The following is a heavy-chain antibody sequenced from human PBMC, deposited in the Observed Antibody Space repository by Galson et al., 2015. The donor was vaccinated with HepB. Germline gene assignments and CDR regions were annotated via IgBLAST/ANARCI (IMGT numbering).Heavy chain of an antibody. D-gene: IGHD5-18*01. CDR3: ARSLGYSYVPDPYYYYGMDV. CDR2: ISYDGSNK. J-gene: IGHJ6*02. V-gene: IGHV3-30*04. Sequence: SLRLSCAASGFTFSSYAMHWVRQAPGKGLEWVAVISYDGSNKYYADSVKGRFTISRDNSKNTLYLQMNSLRAEDTAVYYCARSLGYSYVPDPYYYYGMDVWGQGTTVTVSS. CDR1: GFTFSSYA.